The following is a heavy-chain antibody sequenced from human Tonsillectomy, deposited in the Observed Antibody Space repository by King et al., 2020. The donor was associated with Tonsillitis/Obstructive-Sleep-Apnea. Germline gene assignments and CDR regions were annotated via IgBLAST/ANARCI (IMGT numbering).Heavy chain of an antibody. J-gene: IGHJ6*03. CDR2: IDHSGST. CDR1: GGSFSDYY. V-gene: IGHV4-34*01. CDR3: ARVGGTRRGYYYYYMDV. Sequence: VQLQQWGAGLFKASETLSLTCAVYGGSFSDYYWSWIRQPPGKGLEWIGEIDHSGSTNYNPSLKSRVTMSVDTSKNQFSLKRSSVTAADTAVYYCARVGGTRRGYYYYYMDVWGKGTTVTVSS. D-gene: IGHD1-26*01.